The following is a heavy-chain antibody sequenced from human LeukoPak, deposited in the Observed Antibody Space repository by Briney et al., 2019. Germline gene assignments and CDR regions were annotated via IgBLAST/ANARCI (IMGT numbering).Heavy chain of an antibody. V-gene: IGHV4-4*07. J-gene: IGHJ6*03. D-gene: IGHD4-17*01. CDR1: GGSISSYY. Sequence: SETLSLTCTVSGGSISSYYWSWIRQPAGKGLEWIGRIYTSGSTNYNPSLKSRVTMSVDTSKNQFSLNLRSVTAGDTAVYYCARSYGDYVSYYYMDVWGKGTTVTVSS. CDR3: ARSYGDYVSYYYMDV. CDR2: IYTSGST.